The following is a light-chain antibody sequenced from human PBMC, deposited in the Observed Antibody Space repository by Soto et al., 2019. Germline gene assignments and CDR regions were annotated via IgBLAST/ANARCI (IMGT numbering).Light chain of an antibody. CDR2: DAS. CDR3: QQFNNWPVT. V-gene: IGKV1D-13*01. CDR1: QAISSA. J-gene: IGKJ3*01. Sequence: ANQLTQSPSSLSASVGDRVTITCRASQAISSALAWYQQKPGKPPKLLIYDASTLQRGVPSRFSGTASGTDFTLTINSLQPEDFATYDCQQFNNWPVTVGPGTKVDIK.